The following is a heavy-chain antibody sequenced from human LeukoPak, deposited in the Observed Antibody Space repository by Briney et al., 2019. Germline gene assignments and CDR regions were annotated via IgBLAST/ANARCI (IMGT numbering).Heavy chain of an antibody. V-gene: IGHV3-23*01. CDR3: AKIGFGNRTLSFDY. CDR1: GFTFNNYA. D-gene: IGHD4-23*01. J-gene: IGHJ4*02. Sequence: GGSLRLSCAASGFTFNNYAMSWVRQAPGKGLEWVSTISGSGGSTYYADSVKGRLTISRDNSKNTLYLQMNSLRPEDTAVYYCAKIGFGNRTLSFDYWGQGTLVTVSS. CDR2: ISGSGGST.